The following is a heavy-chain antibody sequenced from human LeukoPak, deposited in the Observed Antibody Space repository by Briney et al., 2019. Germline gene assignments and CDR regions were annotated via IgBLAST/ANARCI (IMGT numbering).Heavy chain of an antibody. CDR1: GGSISSYY. D-gene: IGHD3-10*01. V-gene: IGHV4-59*12. CDR2: IYYSGST. Sequence: PSETLSLTCTVSGGSISSYYWSWVRQPPGRGLEWIGYIYYSGSTTYNPSLKSRVTISLDTSSNQFSLKLSSVTAADTAVYYCAGDYGSGSYRFDYWGQGTLVTVSS. CDR3: AGDYGSGSYRFDY. J-gene: IGHJ4*02.